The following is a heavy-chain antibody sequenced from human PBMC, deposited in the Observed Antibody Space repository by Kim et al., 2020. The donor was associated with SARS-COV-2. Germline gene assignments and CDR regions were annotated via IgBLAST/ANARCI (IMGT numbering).Heavy chain of an antibody. CDR1: GGSISSYY. D-gene: IGHD3-22*01. J-gene: IGHJ4*02. CDR2: IYYSGST. Sequence: SETLSLTCTVSGGSISSYYWSWIRQPPGKGLEWIGYIYYSGSTNYNPSLKSRVTISVDTSKNQFSLKLSSVTAGDTAVYYCARGGYSTFDYWGQGTLVTVSS. V-gene: IGHV4-59*01. CDR3: ARGGYSTFDY.